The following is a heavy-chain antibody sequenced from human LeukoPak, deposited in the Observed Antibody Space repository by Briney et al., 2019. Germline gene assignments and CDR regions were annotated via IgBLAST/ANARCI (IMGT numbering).Heavy chain of an antibody. V-gene: IGHV3-53*01. CDR1: GITASNFY. J-gene: IGHJ4*02. CDR3: ASSVTTVGAYDY. CDR2: ISNNDVT. D-gene: IGHD1-1*01. Sequence: GSLRLSCAASGITASNFYMMWVRQAPGKGLEWVSYISNNDVTKYANSVRGRLTISRDNSKNILYLQMNSLRVEDTAMYWCASSVTTVGAYDYWGQGAPVTVSS.